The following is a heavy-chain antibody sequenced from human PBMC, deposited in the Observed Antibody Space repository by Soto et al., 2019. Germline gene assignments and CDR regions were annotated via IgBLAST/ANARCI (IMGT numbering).Heavy chain of an antibody. J-gene: IGHJ3*02. V-gene: IGHV3-23*01. D-gene: IGHD2-15*01. CDR3: AKDLLGYCSGGSCYGDNAFDI. Sequence: GGSLRLSCAASGFTFSSYAMSWVRQAPGKGLEWVSAISGSGGSTYYADSVKGRFTISRDNSKNTLYPQMNSLRAEDTAVYYCAKDLLGYCSGGSCYGDNAFDIWGQGTMVTVS. CDR2: ISGSGGST. CDR1: GFTFSSYA.